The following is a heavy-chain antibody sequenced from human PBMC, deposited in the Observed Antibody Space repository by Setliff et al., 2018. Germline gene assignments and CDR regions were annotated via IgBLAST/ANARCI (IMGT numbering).Heavy chain of an antibody. CDR1: GGSISSGSYY. Sequence: SETLSLTCTVSGGSISSGSYYWSWIRQPAGKGLEWIGHIYTSGSTNYNPSLKSRVTISVDTSKNQFSLKLSSVTAADTAVYYCARVAQYSSSSFYYYYYGMDVWGQGTTVTVSS. V-gene: IGHV4-61*09. D-gene: IGHD6-6*01. J-gene: IGHJ6*02. CDR2: IYTSGST. CDR3: ARVAQYSSSSFYYYYYGMDV.